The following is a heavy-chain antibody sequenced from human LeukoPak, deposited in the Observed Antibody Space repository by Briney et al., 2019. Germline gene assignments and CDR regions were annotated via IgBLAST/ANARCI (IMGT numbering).Heavy chain of an antibody. V-gene: IGHV4-59*01. J-gene: IGHJ6*02. CDR1: GGSISTYC. CDR3: ARGRPYYDFWSGYYSRYYYYGMDV. Sequence: SETLSLTCTVSGGSISTYCGNWIRQAPGKGLEWIGYIYYSGSTNYNPSLKSRVTISVDTSKNQFSLKLSSVTAADTAVYYCARGRPYYDFWSGYYSRYYYYGMDVWGQGTTVTVSS. D-gene: IGHD3-3*01. CDR2: IYYSGST.